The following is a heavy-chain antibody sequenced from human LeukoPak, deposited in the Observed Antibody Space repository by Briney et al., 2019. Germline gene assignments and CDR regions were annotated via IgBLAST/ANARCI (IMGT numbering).Heavy chain of an antibody. V-gene: IGHV1-69*05. D-gene: IGHD3-22*01. CDR1: GGTFSSYA. CDR3: ARRPYYYDSSGYPLGAFDI. J-gene: IGHJ3*02. Sequence: SVKVSCKASGGTFSSYAISWVRQAPGQGLEWMGGIIPIFGTANYAQKFQGRVTITTDESTSPAYMVLSSLRSEDTAVYYCARRPYYYDSSGYPLGAFDIWGQGTMVTVSS. CDR2: IIPIFGTA.